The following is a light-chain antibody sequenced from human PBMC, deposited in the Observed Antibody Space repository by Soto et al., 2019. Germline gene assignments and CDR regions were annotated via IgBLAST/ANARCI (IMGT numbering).Light chain of an antibody. J-gene: IGKJ1*01. V-gene: IGKV1-9*01. CDR2: AAS. Sequence: DIQLTQSPSFLSASVGDRVTITCRASQGISSYLAWYQQKPGKAPKLLIYAASTLQSGVPSRFSGSGSGTEFTLPISSLQPEDFATYYCHQLNSYPWTFGQGTKVEI. CDR1: QGISSY. CDR3: HQLNSYPWT.